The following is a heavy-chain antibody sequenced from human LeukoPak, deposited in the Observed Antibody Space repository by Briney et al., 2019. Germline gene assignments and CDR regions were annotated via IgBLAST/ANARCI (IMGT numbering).Heavy chain of an antibody. CDR3: AALGGRLDY. CDR2: ISSSSSYI. V-gene: IGHV3-21*01. Sequence: KAGGSLRLSCAASGFTFSSYSMNWVRQAPGKGLEWVSSISSSSSYIYYADSVKGRFTISRDNAKNSLYLQMNSLRAEDTAVYYCAALGGRLDYWGQGTLVTVSS. CDR1: GFTFSSYS. J-gene: IGHJ4*02. D-gene: IGHD3-16*01.